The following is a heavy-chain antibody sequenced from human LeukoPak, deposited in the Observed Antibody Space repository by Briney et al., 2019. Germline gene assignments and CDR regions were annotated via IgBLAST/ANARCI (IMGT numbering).Heavy chain of an antibody. J-gene: IGHJ4*02. CDR2: IDYSGST. CDR3: ARDRYYYDSSARYFDY. CDR1: GDSISNFY. D-gene: IGHD3-22*01. Sequence: SETLSLTCSVSGDSISNFYWSWIRQPPGKGLEWIGYIDYSGSTSYNPSLKSRVTISIDTSKNQFSLKLSSVTAADTAVYYCARDRYYYDSSARYFDYWGQGTLVTVSS. V-gene: IGHV4-59*12.